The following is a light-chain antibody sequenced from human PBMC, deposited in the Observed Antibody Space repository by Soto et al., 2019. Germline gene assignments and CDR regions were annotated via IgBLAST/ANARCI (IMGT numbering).Light chain of an antibody. CDR1: QSISSW. CDR3: QQYSSYPYT. Sequence: EIQMTQSPSTLSASVGDRVTITCRASQSISSWLAWYQQKPGKAPNLLIYKASSLQSGVPSRFSGSGSGTEFALTITSLQPDDLATYYCQQYSSYPYTFGQGTKLEIK. CDR2: KAS. V-gene: IGKV1-5*03. J-gene: IGKJ2*01.